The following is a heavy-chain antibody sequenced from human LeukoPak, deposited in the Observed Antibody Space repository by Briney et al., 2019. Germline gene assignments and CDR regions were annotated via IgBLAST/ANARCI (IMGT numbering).Heavy chain of an antibody. CDR1: GFTFSSYE. J-gene: IGHJ4*02. CDR2: ISSSGSNI. V-gene: IGHV3-48*03. CDR3: VTNGAAGNIGFDY. Sequence: PGGPLRLSCAASGFTFSSYEMNWVRQAPGKGPEWVSYISSSGSNIYYTDSVKGRFTISRDNAKNSLYLQMNSQRAEDTAVDYCVTNGAAGNIGFDYWGQGTLVTVSS. D-gene: IGHD6-13*01.